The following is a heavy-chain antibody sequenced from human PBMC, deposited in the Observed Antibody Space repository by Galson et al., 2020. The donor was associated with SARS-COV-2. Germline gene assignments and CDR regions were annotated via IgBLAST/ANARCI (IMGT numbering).Heavy chain of an antibody. CDR2: IYYSGST. V-gene: IGHV4-59*01. CDR3: ARGLTAYYFDY. Sequence: ETSETLSLTCTVSGGSISSYYWSWIRQPPGKGLEWIGYIYYSGSTNYNPSLKSRVTISVDTSKNQFSLKLSSVTAADTAVYYCARGLTAYYFDYWGQGTLVTVSS. CDR1: GGSISSYY. J-gene: IGHJ4*02. D-gene: IGHD3-16*01.